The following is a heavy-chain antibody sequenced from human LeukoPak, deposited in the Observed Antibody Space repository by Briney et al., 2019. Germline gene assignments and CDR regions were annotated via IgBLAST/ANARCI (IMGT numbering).Heavy chain of an antibody. CDR1: GFTFSSYS. CDR2: IGSSSSYI. J-gene: IGHJ4*02. V-gene: IGHV3-21*01. Sequence: GGSLRLSCAASGFTFSSYSMNWVRQAPGKGLEWVSSIGSSSSYIYYADSVKGRFTISRDNAKNSLYLQMNSLRAEDTAVYYCAREMTTVTPAFDYWGQGTLVTVSS. CDR3: AREMTTVTPAFDY. D-gene: IGHD4-11*01.